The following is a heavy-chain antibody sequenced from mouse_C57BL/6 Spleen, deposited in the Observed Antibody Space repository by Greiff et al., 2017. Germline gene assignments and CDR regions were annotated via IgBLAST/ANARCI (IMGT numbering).Heavy chain of an antibody. Sequence: EVQLVESGGGLVQPKGSLKLSCAASGFSFNTYAMNWVRQAPGKGLEWVARIRSKSNNYATYYADSVKDRFTISRDDSESMLYLQMNNLKTEDTAMYYCVRQRTYGSSLYFDYWGQGTTLTVSS. V-gene: IGHV10-1*01. J-gene: IGHJ2*01. CDR3: VRQRTYGSSLYFDY. CDR1: GFSFNTYA. CDR2: IRSKSNNYAT. D-gene: IGHD1-1*01.